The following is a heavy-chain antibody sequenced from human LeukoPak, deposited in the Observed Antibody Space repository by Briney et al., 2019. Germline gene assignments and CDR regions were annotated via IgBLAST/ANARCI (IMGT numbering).Heavy chain of an antibody. J-gene: IGHJ4*02. Sequence: PGGSLRLSCAASGFTFSSYGMHWVRQAPGKGLEWVAVIWYDGSNKYYADSVKGRFTISRDNSKNTLYLQMNSLRAEDTAVYYCASASAATVVTPFDYWGQGTLVTVSS. CDR1: GFTFSSYG. CDR2: IWYDGSNK. D-gene: IGHD4-17*01. CDR3: ASASAATVVTPFDY. V-gene: IGHV3-33*01.